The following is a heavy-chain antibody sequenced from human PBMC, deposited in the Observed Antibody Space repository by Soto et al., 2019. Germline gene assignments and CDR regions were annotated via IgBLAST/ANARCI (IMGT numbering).Heavy chain of an antibody. CDR1: GGSISSYY. Sequence: PSETLSLTCTVSGGSISSYYWSWIRQPPGKGLEWIGYIYYSGSTNYNPSLKSRVTISVDTSKNQFSLKLSSVTAADTAVYYCARYPYYDFWSGYGMDVWGQGTTVTVSS. D-gene: IGHD3-3*01. V-gene: IGHV4-59*01. CDR2: IYYSGST. J-gene: IGHJ6*02. CDR3: ARYPYYDFWSGYGMDV.